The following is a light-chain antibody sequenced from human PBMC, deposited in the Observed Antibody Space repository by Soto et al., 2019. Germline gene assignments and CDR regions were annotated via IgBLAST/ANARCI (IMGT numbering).Light chain of an antibody. Sequence: QSALTQPASLSASPGQSITNSCTGTSSEVGSYNYICWYQHRPGKAPKLLFHEGTKRPSGVSDRFSASTSDTTASLTISGLQAEDEADYYCSLYGGTLFGGGTKLTVL. J-gene: IGLJ2*01. CDR1: SSEVGSYNY. CDR3: SLYGGTL. V-gene: IGLV2-23*01. CDR2: EGT.